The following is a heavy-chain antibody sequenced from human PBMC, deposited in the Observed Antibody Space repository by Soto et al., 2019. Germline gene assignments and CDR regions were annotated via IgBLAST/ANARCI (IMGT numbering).Heavy chain of an antibody. V-gene: IGHV4-39*01. D-gene: IGHD3-9*01. CDR2: IFYSGST. J-gene: IGHJ4*02. CDR1: SGSASSTIYS. Sequence: SETLSLTCTVSSGSASSTIYSWGWIRQPPGKGLEWIGSIFYSGSTYYNPSLKSRVTISVDTSKNQFSLTLTSVTAADTAVYYCARHRDYDILTNYRKYYFDYWGQGALVTVSS. CDR3: ARHRDYDILTNYRKYYFDY.